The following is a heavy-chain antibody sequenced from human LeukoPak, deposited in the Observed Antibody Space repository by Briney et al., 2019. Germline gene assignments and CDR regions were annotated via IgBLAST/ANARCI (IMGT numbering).Heavy chain of an antibody. Sequence: GGSLRLSCAASGFTFSGHWMSWVRQAPAKGLEWVAHMNGDGSQIYYMDFVKGRFTISRDNAKNSLYLQMNGLRAEDTAVYYCVAWGNSGDSWGQGTMVIVSS. CDR3: VAWGNSGDS. CDR1: GFTFSGHW. D-gene: IGHD5-12*01. CDR2: MNGDGSQI. V-gene: IGHV3-7*01. J-gene: IGHJ3*01.